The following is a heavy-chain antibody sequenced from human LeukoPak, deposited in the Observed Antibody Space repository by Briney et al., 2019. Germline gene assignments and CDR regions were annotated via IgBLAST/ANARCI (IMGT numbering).Heavy chain of an antibody. J-gene: IGHJ6*02. CDR3: ARAIGTSQFYFYYGMDV. V-gene: IGHV5-51*01. Sequence: GESLKISCKGSGYSFTSYWIGWVRQLPGKGLEWMGIIYAGDSDTRYSPSFQGQVTISVDKSISTAYLQWSSLQASDTAMYYCARAIGTSQFYFYYGMDVWGQGTTVTVSS. CDR1: GYSFTSYW. CDR2: IYAGDSDT. D-gene: IGHD2-2*01.